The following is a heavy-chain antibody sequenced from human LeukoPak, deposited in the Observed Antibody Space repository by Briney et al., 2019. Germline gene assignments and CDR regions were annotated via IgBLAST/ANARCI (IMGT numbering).Heavy chain of an antibody. J-gene: IGHJ4*02. D-gene: IGHD3-10*01. Sequence: SETLSLTCTVSGGSISSSSYYWSWIRQPPGKGLEWIGYIYYSGSTNYNPSLRSRVTISVDTSKNQFSLKLSSVTAADTAVYYCARVSGRYYFDYWGQGTLVTVSS. CDR3: ARVSGRYYFDY. CDR2: IYYSGST. CDR1: GGSISSSSYY. V-gene: IGHV4-61*01.